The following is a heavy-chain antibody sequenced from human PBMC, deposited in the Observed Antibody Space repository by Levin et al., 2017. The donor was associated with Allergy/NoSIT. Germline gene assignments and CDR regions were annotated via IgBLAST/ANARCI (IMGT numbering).Heavy chain of an antibody. CDR3: ARHAEGWRVEVDS. V-gene: IGHV4-59*08. D-gene: IGHD6-19*01. Sequence: SQTLSLTCRVSGGSISSYHWSWLRQPPGKRLEWIGYIDYSGNTNYNPSLRSRVTISVDTSKNQFSLRLSSVTVADTAVYYCARHAEGWRVEVDSWGQGILVTVSS. CDR2: IDYSGNT. CDR1: GGSISSYH. J-gene: IGHJ4*02.